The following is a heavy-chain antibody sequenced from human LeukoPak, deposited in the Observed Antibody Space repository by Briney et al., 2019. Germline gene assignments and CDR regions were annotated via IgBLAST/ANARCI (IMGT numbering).Heavy chain of an antibody. CDR1: GYTFTGYY. CDR2: INPNSGGT. Sequence: ASVKVSCKASGYTFTGYYMHWVRQAPGQGLEWMGWINPNSGGTNYAQKFQGRVTMTRDTSTSTAYMELSRLRSDDTAVYYCARCGVYSSSSDWFDPWGQGTLVTVSP. J-gene: IGHJ5*02. CDR3: ARCGVYSSSSDWFDP. D-gene: IGHD6-6*01. V-gene: IGHV1-2*02.